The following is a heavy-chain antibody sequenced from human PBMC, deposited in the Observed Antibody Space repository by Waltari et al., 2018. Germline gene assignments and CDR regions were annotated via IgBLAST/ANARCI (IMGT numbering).Heavy chain of an antibody. Sequence: EVQLVESGGGLVQPGRSLRLSCAASGFTFDDYAMHWVRQAPGKGLEWVSGISWNSGNIGYADSVKGRFTISRDNAKNSLYLQMNSLRAEDMALYYCARSYSSLPGYFDYWGQGTLVTVSS. J-gene: IGHJ4*02. CDR2: ISWNSGNI. V-gene: IGHV3-9*03. D-gene: IGHD6-6*01. CDR3: ARSYSSLPGYFDY. CDR1: GFTFDDYA.